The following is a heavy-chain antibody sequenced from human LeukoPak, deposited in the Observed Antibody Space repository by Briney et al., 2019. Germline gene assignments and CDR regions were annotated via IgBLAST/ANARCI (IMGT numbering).Heavy chain of an antibody. V-gene: IGHV4-59*01. D-gene: IGHD6-25*01. CDR2: IYYSGST. CDR1: GGSISSYH. CDR3: ASARLGSGLEGAFDV. J-gene: IGHJ3*01. Sequence: PSETLSLTYAVSGGSISSYHWSWIRQPPGKGLEWIGYIYYSGSTNYNPSLKSRVTISIDASKNQFSLWLSSVTAADTAVYHCASARLGSGLEGAFDVWGQGTMVTVSS.